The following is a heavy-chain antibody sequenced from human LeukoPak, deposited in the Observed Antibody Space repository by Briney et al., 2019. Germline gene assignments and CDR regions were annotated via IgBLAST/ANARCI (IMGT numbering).Heavy chain of an antibody. V-gene: IGHV3-74*01. Sequence: GWSLRLSCAASGFTFSGYWMYWVRQAPGKGLVWVSRINSDGSTTSYADSVKGRFTTSRDNAKNTLYLQMNSLRAEDTAVYYCARGSRLGGYSYGGGYYFDYWGQGTLVTVSS. CDR1: GFTFSGYW. CDR2: INSDGSTT. D-gene: IGHD5-18*01. J-gene: IGHJ4*02. CDR3: ARGSRLGGYSYGGGYYFDY.